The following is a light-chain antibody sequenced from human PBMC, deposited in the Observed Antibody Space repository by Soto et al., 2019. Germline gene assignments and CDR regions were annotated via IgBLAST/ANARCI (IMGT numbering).Light chain of an antibody. CDR1: SSDVGRCNC. V-gene: IGLV2-14*01. Sequence: QSALTQPASVSGSPGQSIAISCTGTSSDVGRCNCVSWYQQHPGKAPKLMIYDVSNRPLGVSNRFSGSKSGNTASLIISGLQAEDEAEYYCSSYAATSTLVFGTGTKVTVL. J-gene: IGLJ1*01. CDR3: SSYAATSTLV. CDR2: DVS.